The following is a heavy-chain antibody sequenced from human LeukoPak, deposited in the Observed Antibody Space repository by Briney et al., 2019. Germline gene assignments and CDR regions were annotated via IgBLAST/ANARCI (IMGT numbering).Heavy chain of an antibody. V-gene: IGHV3-9*03. CDR3: AKGRIAVAGQFDY. D-gene: IGHD6-19*01. CDR1: GFTFDDYA. CDR2: ISWNSGSI. J-gene: IGHJ4*02. Sequence: PGRSLRLSCAASGFTFDDYAMHWVRQAPGKGLEWVSGISWNSGSIGYADSVKGRFTISRDNAKNSLYLQMNSLRAEDMALYYCAKGRIAVAGQFDYWGQGTLVTVSS.